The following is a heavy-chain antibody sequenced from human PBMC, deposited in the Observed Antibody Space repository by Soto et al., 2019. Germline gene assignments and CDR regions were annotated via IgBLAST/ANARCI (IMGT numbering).Heavy chain of an antibody. CDR1: VGSISSGGYY. D-gene: IGHD3-10*01. J-gene: IGHJ6*02. CDR2: IYYSGST. CDR3: ARAMVRGVIHSYYYGMDV. Sequence: SETLSLTCTVSVGSISSGGYYWSWIRQHPGKGLEWIGYIYYSGSTYYNPSLKSRVTISVDTSKNQFSLKLSSVTAADTAVYYCARAMVRGVIHSYYYGMDVWGQGTTVTVSS. V-gene: IGHV4-31*03.